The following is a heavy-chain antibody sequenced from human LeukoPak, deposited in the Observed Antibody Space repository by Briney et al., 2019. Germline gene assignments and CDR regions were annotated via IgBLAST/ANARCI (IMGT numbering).Heavy chain of an antibody. CDR3: AKGTTFDAFDM. CDR2: ISWNTGNI. D-gene: IGHD3-16*01. J-gene: IGHJ3*02. CDR1: GFTFDNYA. V-gene: IGHV3-9*01. Sequence: GGSLTLSCAAAGFTFDNYAMLWVRKAPGKGLEWVSRISWNTGNIDYADSVKGRLTISRDNAKNSLYLQMNSLRAEDTALYYCAKGTTFDAFDMWGQGTMVTVSS.